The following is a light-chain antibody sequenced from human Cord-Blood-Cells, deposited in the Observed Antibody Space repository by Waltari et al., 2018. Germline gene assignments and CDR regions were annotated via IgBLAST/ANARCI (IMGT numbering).Light chain of an antibody. Sequence: QSALTQPASVSGSPGQSITISCTGTSSDVGVYHYVSWYQQHPGKAPRLMLYDVSNRPSGVSNRVSGSKSGNTASLTISGLQAEDEADYYCSSYTSSSTVVFGGGTKLTVL. CDR2: DVS. CDR1: SSDVGVYHY. V-gene: IGLV2-14*01. J-gene: IGLJ2*01. CDR3: SSYTSSSTVV.